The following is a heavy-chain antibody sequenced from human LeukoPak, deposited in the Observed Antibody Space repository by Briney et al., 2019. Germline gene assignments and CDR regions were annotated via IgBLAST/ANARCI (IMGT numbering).Heavy chain of an antibody. D-gene: IGHD3-3*01. CDR1: GFTFSSYA. Sequence: GGSLRLSCAASGFTFSSYAMSWVRQAPGKGLEWVSAISGSGGSTYYADSVKGRFTISRDNSKNTLYLQMNSLRAEDTAVYYCAKRWGRLRLLEWRPTPQNYYYGMDVWGQGTTVTVSS. CDR2: ISGSGGST. J-gene: IGHJ6*02. CDR3: AKRWGRLRLLEWRPTPQNYYYGMDV. V-gene: IGHV3-23*01.